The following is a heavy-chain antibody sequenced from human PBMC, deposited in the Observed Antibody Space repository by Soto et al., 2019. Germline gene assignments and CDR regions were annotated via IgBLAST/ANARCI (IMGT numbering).Heavy chain of an antibody. CDR2: ISYDGSNK. Sequence: QVQLVESGGGVVQPGRCLRLSCAASGFTFSSYGMHWVRQAPGKGLEWVAVISYDGSNKYYADSVKGRFTISRDNSKNTLYLQMNSLRAEDTAVYYCAKARRAVADPYYYYYGMDVWGQGTTVTVSS. CDR1: GFTFSSYG. D-gene: IGHD6-19*01. J-gene: IGHJ6*02. CDR3: AKARRAVADPYYYYYGMDV. V-gene: IGHV3-30*18.